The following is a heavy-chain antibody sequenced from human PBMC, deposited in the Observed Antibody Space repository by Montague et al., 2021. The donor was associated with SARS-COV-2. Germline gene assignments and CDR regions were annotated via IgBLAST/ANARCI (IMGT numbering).Heavy chain of an antibody. CDR3: ARDNYDYVWGSYRYIY. Sequence: SLRLSCGAFGFTFSSYAMHWVRQAPGKGLEWVAVISYDGSNKYYSYSVKGRFTISRDNSKNTLYLQMNSLRAEDTAVYYCARDNYDYVWGSYRYIYWGQGTLVTVSS. V-gene: IGHV3-30*04. CDR2: ISYDGSNK. J-gene: IGHJ4*02. CDR1: GFTFSSYA. D-gene: IGHD3-16*02.